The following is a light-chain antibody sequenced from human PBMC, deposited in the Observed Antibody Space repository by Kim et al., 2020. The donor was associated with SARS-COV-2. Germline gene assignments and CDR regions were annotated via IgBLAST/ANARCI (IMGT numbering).Light chain of an antibody. V-gene: IGLV3-21*04. CDR3: QVWDSSSDHVV. CDR2: YDS. J-gene: IGLJ2*01. CDR1: NIGSKS. Sequence: SYELTQPPSVSVAPGKTARITRGGNNIGSKSVHWYQQKPGQAPVLVIYYDSDRPSGIPERFSGSNSGNTATLTISRVEAGDEADYYCQVWDSSSDHVVFGGGTQLT.